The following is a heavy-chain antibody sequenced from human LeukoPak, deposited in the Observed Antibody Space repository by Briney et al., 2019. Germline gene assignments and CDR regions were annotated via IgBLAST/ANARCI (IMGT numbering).Heavy chain of an antibody. CDR3: ARDRWELEPVYFDY. CDR1: GYTFTSYG. Sequence: GGSLRLSCAASGYTFTSYGISWVRQAPGQGLEWMGWISAYNGNTNYAQKLQGRVTMTTDTSTSTAYMELRSLRSDDTAVYYCARDRWELEPVYFDYWGQGTLVTVSS. D-gene: IGHD1-26*01. V-gene: IGHV1-18*01. CDR2: ISAYNGNT. J-gene: IGHJ4*02.